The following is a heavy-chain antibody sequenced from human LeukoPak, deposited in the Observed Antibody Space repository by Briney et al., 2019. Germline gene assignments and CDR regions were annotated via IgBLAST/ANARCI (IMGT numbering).Heavy chain of an antibody. V-gene: IGHV5-51*01. CDR3: ARSYGSGSYPYYFDY. Sequence: GESLKISCKGSGYRFTSYWIGWVRQMPGKGLEWMGIIYPGDSDTRYSPSFQGQVTISADKSISTAYLQWSNLKASDTAMYYCARSYGSGSYPYYFDYWGQGTLVTVSS. CDR1: GYRFTSYW. CDR2: IYPGDSDT. J-gene: IGHJ4*02. D-gene: IGHD3-10*01.